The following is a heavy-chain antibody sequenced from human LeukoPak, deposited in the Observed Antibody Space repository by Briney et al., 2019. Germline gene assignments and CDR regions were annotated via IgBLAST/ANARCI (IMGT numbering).Heavy chain of an antibody. V-gene: IGHV3-30*02. D-gene: IGHD5-24*01. J-gene: IGHJ4*02. CDR1: GFTFSSYE. CDR3: AKDRGSRDGYNYYFDY. Sequence: GGSLRLSCAASGFTFSSYEMNWVRQSPGKGLEWVAFIRNDGTTKYYSDSVRGRFTISRDNSKNTLNLQMNSLTSDDTALYYCAKDRGSRDGYNYYFDYWGQGTLITVSS. CDR2: IRNDGTTK.